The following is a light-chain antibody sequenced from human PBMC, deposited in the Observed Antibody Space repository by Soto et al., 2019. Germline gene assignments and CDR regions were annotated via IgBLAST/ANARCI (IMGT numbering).Light chain of an antibody. Sequence: EIVLTQSPGTLSLSPGEGTTLSCRASQSVSSSYLAWYQQKPGQAPRLLIYGASNRATGIPDRFSGSGSGTDFTLTISILEPEDFAVYYCQQYGSSPRTFGQGTKLEIK. CDR3: QQYGSSPRT. CDR1: QSVSSSY. J-gene: IGKJ2*01. V-gene: IGKV3-20*01. CDR2: GAS.